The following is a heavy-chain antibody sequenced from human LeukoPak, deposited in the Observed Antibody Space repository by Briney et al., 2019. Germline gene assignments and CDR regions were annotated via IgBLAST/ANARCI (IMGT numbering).Heavy chain of an antibody. J-gene: IGHJ5*02. V-gene: IGHV1-69*02. CDR3: ARVLTAAISGWFDP. D-gene: IGHD2-2*02. CDR2: IIPILGIA. CDR1: GGTFSSYT. Sequence: ASVKVSCKASGGTFSSYTISWVRQAPGQGLEWMGRIIPILGIANNAQKFQGGVTITADKSTSTAYMELSSLRSEDTAVYYCARVLTAAISGWFDPWGQGTLVTVSS.